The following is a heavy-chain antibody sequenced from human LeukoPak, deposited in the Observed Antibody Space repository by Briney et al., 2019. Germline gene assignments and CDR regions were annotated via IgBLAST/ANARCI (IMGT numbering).Heavy chain of an antibody. J-gene: IGHJ4*02. CDR1: GGTFSSYA. V-gene: IGHV1-69*04. Sequence: ASVKVSCKASGGTFSSYAISWVRQAPGQGLEWMGRIIPILGIANYAQKFQGRVTITADKSTSTAYMELSSLRSEDTAVYYCARGPEIYYDSSGLGYWGQGTLVTVSS. D-gene: IGHD3-22*01. CDR2: IIPILGIA. CDR3: ARGPEIYYDSSGLGY.